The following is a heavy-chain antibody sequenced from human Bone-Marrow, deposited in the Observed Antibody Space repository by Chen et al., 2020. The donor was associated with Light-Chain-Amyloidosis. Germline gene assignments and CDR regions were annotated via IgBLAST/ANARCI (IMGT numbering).Heavy chain of an antibody. CDR1: GGSLSRYY. CDR2: IYYSGST. J-gene: IGHJ5*02. Sequence: QVQLQESGPGLVKPSETLSLTCTVSGGSLSRYYWSWIRQPPGKGLEWIGYIYYSGSTNYNPSLKSRVTISVDTSKNQFSLKLSSVTAADTAVYYCARERYYGSGKGWFDPWGQGTLVTVSS. CDR3: ARERYYGSGKGWFDP. D-gene: IGHD3-10*01. V-gene: IGHV4-59*01.